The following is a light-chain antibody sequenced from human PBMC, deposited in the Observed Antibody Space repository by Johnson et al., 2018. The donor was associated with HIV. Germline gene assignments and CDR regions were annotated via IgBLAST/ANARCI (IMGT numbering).Light chain of an antibody. J-gene: IGLJ1*01. Sequence: QSVLTQPPSVSAAPGQKVTISCSGSSSNIGNNYESWYQQLPGTAPKLLIYENNKRPSGIPDRFSGSKSGTSATLGITGLQTGDEADYYCGTWDSSLSVYVVGTGIKVTVL. V-gene: IGLV1-51*02. CDR3: GTWDSSLSVYV. CDR1: SSNIGNNY. CDR2: ENN.